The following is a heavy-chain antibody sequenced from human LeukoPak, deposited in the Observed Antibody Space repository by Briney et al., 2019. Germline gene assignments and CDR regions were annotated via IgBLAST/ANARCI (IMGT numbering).Heavy chain of an antibody. CDR2: ISGSGGST. CDR1: GFTFNSYA. J-gene: IGHJ4*02. Sequence: GGSLRLSCAASGFTFNSYAMSWVRQAPGKGLEWVSTISGSGGSTYYADSVKGRFTISRDNSKNTLYLQMNSLRAEDTAVHYCAKDSNWGYFDYWGQGTLVTVSS. V-gene: IGHV3-23*01. CDR3: AKDSNWGYFDY. D-gene: IGHD7-27*01.